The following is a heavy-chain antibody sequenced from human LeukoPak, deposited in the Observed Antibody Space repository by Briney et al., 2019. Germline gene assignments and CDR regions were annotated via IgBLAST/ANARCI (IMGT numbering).Heavy chain of an antibody. Sequence: GESLKISFKGLGYSFSSYWNAWVRQRPGKGLEWMGIIYPGGSETRYDPSFQGQVTISADRSTSTAYLQWSSLRASDTATYYCARASRDGYNQNFDHWGQGTLVTVSS. J-gene: IGHJ4*02. V-gene: IGHV5-51*01. CDR3: ARASRDGYNQNFDH. CDR2: IYPGGSET. D-gene: IGHD5-24*01. CDR1: GYSFSSYW.